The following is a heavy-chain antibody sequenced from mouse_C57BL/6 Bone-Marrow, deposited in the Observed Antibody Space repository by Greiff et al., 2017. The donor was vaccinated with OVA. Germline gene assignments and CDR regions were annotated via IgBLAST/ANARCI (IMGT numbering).Heavy chain of an antibody. CDR2: IYPGSGNT. CDR3: ARERYLDYAMDY. J-gene: IGHJ4*01. CDR1: GYTFTDYY. V-gene: IGHV1-76*01. Sequence: QVQLKQSGAELVRPGASVKLSCKASGYTFTDYYINWVKQRPGQGLEWIARIYPGSGNTYYNEKFKGKATLTAEKSSSTAYMQLSSLTSEDSAVYFCARERYLDYAMDYWGQGTSVTVSS.